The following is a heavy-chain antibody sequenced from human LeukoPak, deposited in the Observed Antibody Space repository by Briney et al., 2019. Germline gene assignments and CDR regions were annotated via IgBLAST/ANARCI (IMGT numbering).Heavy chain of an antibody. V-gene: IGHV3-11*04. J-gene: IGHJ6*02. D-gene: IGHD2-2*01. Sequence: KPGGSLRLSCAASGFTVSSNYMSWVRQAPGKGLEWVSYISSSGSTIYYADSVKGRFTISRDNAKNSLYLQMNSLRAEDTAVYYCARDGSHSSRLDVWGQGTTVTVSS. CDR3: ARDGSHSSRLDV. CDR2: ISSSGSTI. CDR1: GFTVSSNY.